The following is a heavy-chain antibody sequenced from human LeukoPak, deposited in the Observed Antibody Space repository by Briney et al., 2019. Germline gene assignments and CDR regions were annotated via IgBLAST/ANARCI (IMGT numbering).Heavy chain of an antibody. CDR3: ARAGGGPTTLYWYFDI. D-gene: IGHD1-7*01. Sequence: NPGGSLRLSCAASGFTFSSYSMNWVRQAPGKGLEWVSSISSSSSYIYYADPVKGRFTISRDNSKNTMYMQMNSLRAEDTAVYYCARAGGGPTTLYWYFDIWGRGTLVTVSS. V-gene: IGHV3-21*01. CDR2: ISSSSSYI. J-gene: IGHJ2*01. CDR1: GFTFSSYS.